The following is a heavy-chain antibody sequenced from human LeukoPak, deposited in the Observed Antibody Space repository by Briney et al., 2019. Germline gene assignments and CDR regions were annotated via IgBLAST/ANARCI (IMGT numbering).Heavy chain of an antibody. CDR2: IWYDGSNK. CDR1: GFTFSSYG. CDR3: ARAPVGALYYFDY. D-gene: IGHD1-26*01. J-gene: IGHJ4*02. Sequence: GGPLRLSCAASGFTFSSYGMHWVRQAPGKGLEWVAVIWYDGSNKYYADSVKGRFTISRDNSKNTLYLQMNSLRAEDTAVYYCARAPVGALYYFDYWGQGTLVTVSS. V-gene: IGHV3-33*01.